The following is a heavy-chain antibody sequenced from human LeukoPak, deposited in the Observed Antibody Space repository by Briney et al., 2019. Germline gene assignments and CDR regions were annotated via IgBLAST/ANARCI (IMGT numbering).Heavy chain of an antibody. Sequence: PGGSLRLSCAASGFTVSSNYMSWVRQAPGKGLEWVSVIYSGGSTYYADSVKGQFTISRDNSKNTPYLQMNSLRAEDTAVYYCARHGRGGYGPGPIDYWGQGTLVTVSS. V-gene: IGHV3-53*01. CDR1: GFTVSSNY. D-gene: IGHD5-12*01. CDR3: ARHGRGGYGPGPIDY. CDR2: IYSGGST. J-gene: IGHJ4*02.